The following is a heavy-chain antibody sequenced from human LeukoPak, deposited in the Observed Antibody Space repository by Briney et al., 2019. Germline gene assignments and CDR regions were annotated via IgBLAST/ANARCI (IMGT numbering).Heavy chain of an antibody. CDR1: GFTFSNYP. Sequence: GGSLRLSCAASGFTFSNYPMTWIRQAPGKGPERVSSVSGGGDRVVYVDSVKGRFTISRDNSKNTLSLQMNSLKAEDTALYYCAKELWEGSGYLDYWGQGILVTVSS. CDR2: VSGGGDRV. CDR3: AKELWEGSGYLDY. D-gene: IGHD3-3*01. J-gene: IGHJ4*02. V-gene: IGHV3-23*01.